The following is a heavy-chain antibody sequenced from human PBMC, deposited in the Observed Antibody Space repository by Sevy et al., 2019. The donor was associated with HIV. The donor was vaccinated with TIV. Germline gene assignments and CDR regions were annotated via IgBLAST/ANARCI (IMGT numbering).Heavy chain of an antibody. CDR3: ASIAVAGTGL. CDR1: GGTFSSYA. V-gene: IGHV1-69*13. CDR2: IIPIFGTA. Sequence: ASVKVSCKASGGTFSSYAISWVRQAPGQGLGWMGGIIPIFGTANYAQKFQGRVTITADESTSTAYMELGSLRSEDTAVYYCASIAVAGTGLWGQGTLVTVSS. D-gene: IGHD6-19*01. J-gene: IGHJ4*02.